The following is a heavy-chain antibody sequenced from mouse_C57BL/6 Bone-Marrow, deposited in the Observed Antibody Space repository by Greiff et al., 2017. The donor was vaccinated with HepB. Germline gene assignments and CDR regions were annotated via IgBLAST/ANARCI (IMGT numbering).Heavy chain of an antibody. CDR2: IHPNSGST. CDR1: GYTFTSYW. Sequence: VQLQQPGAELVKPGASVKLSCKASGYTFTSYWMHWVKQRPGQGLEWIGMIHPNSGSTNYNEKFKSKATLTVDKSSSTAYMQLSSLTSEDSAVYYCAREREALGYGNYDGYFDVWGTGTTVTVSS. D-gene: IGHD2-1*01. J-gene: IGHJ1*03. V-gene: IGHV1-64*01. CDR3: AREREALGYGNYDGYFDV.